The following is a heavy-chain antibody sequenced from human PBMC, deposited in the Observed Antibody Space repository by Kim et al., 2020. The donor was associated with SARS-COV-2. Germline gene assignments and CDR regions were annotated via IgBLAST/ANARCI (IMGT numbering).Heavy chain of an antibody. J-gene: IGHJ4*02. CDR3: ARDPYMVRGVLDY. CDR1: GFTFSSYG. V-gene: IGHV3-33*01. CDR2: IWYDGSNK. D-gene: IGHD3-10*01. Sequence: GGSLRLSCAASGFTFSSYGMHWVRQAPGKGLEWVAVIWYDGSNKYYADSVKGRFTISRDNSKNTLYLQMNSLRAEDTAVYYCARDPYMVRGVLDYWGQGTLVTVSS.